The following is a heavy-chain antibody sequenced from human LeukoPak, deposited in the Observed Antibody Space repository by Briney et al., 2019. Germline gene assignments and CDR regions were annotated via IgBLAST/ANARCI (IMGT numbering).Heavy chain of an antibody. CDR2: IRTNAEDGAT. D-gene: IGHD4-17*01. Sequence: GGSLRLSCVVSGLSFKNVWMSWVRQAPGQGLEWVGRIRTNAEDGATDYAAAVKGRFSISRDDSKTTLYLQMNSLRAEDTAVYYCATGLGAVTTVGVDDFWGQGTLVTVSS. V-gene: IGHV3-15*01. CDR1: GLSFKNVW. CDR3: ATGLGAVTTVGVDDF. J-gene: IGHJ4*02.